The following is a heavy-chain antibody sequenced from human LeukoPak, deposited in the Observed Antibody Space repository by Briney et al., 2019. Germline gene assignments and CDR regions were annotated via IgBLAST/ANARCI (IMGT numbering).Heavy chain of an antibody. D-gene: IGHD3-22*01. J-gene: IGHJ2*01. CDR3: ARDTSDSSPSGWYFDL. V-gene: IGHV3-48*04. Sequence: AGGSLRLSCAASGFTFSSYSMNWVRQAPGKGLEWVSYVSSSSSTIYYADSVKGRFTISRDNAKNSLYLQMNSLRAEDTAVYYCARDTSDSSPSGWYFDLWGRGTLVTVSS. CDR2: VSSSSSTI. CDR1: GFTFSSYS.